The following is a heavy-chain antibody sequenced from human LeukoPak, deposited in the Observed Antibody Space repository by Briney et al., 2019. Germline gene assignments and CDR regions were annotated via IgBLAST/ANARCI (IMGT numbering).Heavy chain of an antibody. CDR1: GASISSGSYY. CDR3: ARLQWLSTPFFDY. D-gene: IGHD6-19*01. V-gene: IGHV4-61*02. CDR2: VYTSGST. J-gene: IGHJ4*02. Sequence: TPSQALSLTRTVSGASISSGSYYWSWIRQPAGKGLEWIGRVYTSGSTNYNPSLKSRVNISLDTPKNQFSLKLISVTAADTAVYFCARLQWLSTPFFDYWGQGTLVTVSS.